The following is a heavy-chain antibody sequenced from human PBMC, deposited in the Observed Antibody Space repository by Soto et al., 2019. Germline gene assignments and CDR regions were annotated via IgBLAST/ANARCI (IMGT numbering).Heavy chain of an antibody. CDR3: ARQRGLQFDP. J-gene: IGHJ5*02. Sequence: SETLSLTCTVSGGSISSSSSYYWGWIRQPPGKGLEWIGSIYYSGSTYYNPSLKSRVTISVDTSKNQFSLKLSSVTAADTAVYYCARQRGLQFDPWSQGTLVTVSS. V-gene: IGHV4-39*01. CDR2: IYYSGST. CDR1: GGSISSSSSYY. D-gene: IGHD4-4*01.